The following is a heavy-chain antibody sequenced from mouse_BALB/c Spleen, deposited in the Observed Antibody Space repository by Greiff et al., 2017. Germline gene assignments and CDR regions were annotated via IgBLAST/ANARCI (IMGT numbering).Heavy chain of an antibody. D-gene: IGHD1-1*01. V-gene: IGHV5-6-5*01. Sequence: DVKLVESGGGLVKPGGSLKLSCAASGFTFSSYAMSWVRQTPEKRLEWVASISSGGSTYYPDSVKGRFTISRDNARNILYLQMSSLRSEDTAMYYCARGEITYYFDYWGQGTTLTVSS. CDR3: ARGEITYYFDY. CDR2: ISSGGST. J-gene: IGHJ2*01. CDR1: GFTFSSYA.